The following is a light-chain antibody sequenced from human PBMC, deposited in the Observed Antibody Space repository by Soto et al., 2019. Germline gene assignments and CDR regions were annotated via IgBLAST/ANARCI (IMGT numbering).Light chain of an antibody. CDR3: QQRSNWPRT. J-gene: IGKJ1*01. V-gene: IGKV3-15*01. Sequence: EIVMTNSPATLSVSPGERATLSCRASQSVSSNLAWYQQKPGQAPRLLIYGASTRATGIPARFSGSGSGTDFTLTISSLEPEDFAVYYCQQRSNWPRTFGQGTKVDI. CDR1: QSVSSN. CDR2: GAS.